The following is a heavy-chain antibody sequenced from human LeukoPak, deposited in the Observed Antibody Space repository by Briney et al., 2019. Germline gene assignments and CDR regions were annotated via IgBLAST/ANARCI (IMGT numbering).Heavy chain of an antibody. J-gene: IGHJ4*02. CDR1: GYTFTSYY. CDR3: ARSRRRQQPTTPFDY. CDR2: INPSGGST. D-gene: IGHD6-13*01. V-gene: IGHV1-46*01. Sequence: GASVKVSCKASGYTFTSYYMHWVRQAPGQGLEWMGIINPSGGSTSYAQKFQGRVTMTRDTSTSTVYMELSSLRSEDTAVYYCARSRRRQQPTTPFDYWGQGTLVTVSS.